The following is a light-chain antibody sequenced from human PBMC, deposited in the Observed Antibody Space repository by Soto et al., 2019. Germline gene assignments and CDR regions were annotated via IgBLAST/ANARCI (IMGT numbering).Light chain of an antibody. CDR1: QSVSSY. J-gene: IGKJ4*01. CDR3: QKCKVAPFT. CDR2: DAS. Sequence: IVLTRSPATLSLSPGERATLSCRASQSVSSYLASYQQKPGQAPRLLIYDASNRATGIPARFSGSGSGTEFTLTISSLQSEDVATYYCQKCKVAPFTFGGGTKVDIK. V-gene: IGKV3-11*01.